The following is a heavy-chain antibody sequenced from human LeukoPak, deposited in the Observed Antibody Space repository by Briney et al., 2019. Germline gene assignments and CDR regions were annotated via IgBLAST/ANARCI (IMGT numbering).Heavy chain of an antibody. CDR3: ARYCSGSICYSGVDY. Sequence: PGGSLRLSCAASGFTFSSYMMTWVRQAPGKGLEWVSTISSNGGSTYYADSVKGRFTISRDNSKNTLYLQMSSLRAEDTAVYYCARYCSGSICYSGVDYWGQGTPVPVSS. D-gene: IGHD2-15*01. J-gene: IGHJ4*02. CDR2: ISSNGGST. CDR1: GFTFSSYM. V-gene: IGHV3-23*01.